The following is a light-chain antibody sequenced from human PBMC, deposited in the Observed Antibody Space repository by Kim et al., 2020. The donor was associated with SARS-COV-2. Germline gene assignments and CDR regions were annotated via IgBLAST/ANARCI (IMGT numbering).Light chain of an antibody. CDR1: RGITSH. CDR3: QQTYSAPYT. J-gene: IGKJ2*01. V-gene: IGKV1-39*01. Sequence: DIQMTQSPSSLSATVGDKVIITCRASRGITSHLSWYQQRPGSAPKPLVSATSTLRRGVPSRFSGGASGTDFTLTISNLQPDDFATYYCQQTYSAPYTFGPGTRLEI. CDR2: ATS.